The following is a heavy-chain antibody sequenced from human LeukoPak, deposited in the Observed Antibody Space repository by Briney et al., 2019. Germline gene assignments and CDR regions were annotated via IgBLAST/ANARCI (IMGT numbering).Heavy chain of an antibody. CDR2: INWNGGST. D-gene: IGHD6-6*01. CDR3: ARAPRTSIAARSYYYYMDV. Sequence: RPGGSLRLSCAASGFTFDDYSMSWVRRAPGKGLEWVSGINWNGGSTGYADSVKGRFTISRDNAKNSLYLQMNSLRAEDTALYHCARAPRTSIAARSYYYYMDVWGKGTTVTVSS. J-gene: IGHJ6*03. CDR1: GFTFDDYS. V-gene: IGHV3-20*01.